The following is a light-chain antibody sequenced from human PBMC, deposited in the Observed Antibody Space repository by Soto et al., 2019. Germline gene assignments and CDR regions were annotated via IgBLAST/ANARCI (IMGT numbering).Light chain of an antibody. CDR3: QKSDHLPL. CDR1: HDIGNS. Sequence: IQMTQSPPSLSASVGDRVTIPCQASHDIGNSLNWYQDKPGQAPKLVIYDAYNLETGVPSTFSGGGYGTHFTFTISSLRPEDIGTYYCQKSDHLPLFGPGTKVDIK. CDR2: DAY. V-gene: IGKV1-33*01. J-gene: IGKJ3*01.